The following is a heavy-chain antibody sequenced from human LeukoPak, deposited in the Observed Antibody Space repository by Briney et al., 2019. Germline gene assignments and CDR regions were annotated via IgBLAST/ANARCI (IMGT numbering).Heavy chain of an antibody. Sequence: ASVKVSCKASEGTFTSYAISWVRQAPGQGLEWMGWINPNSGGTNYAQKFQGRVTMTRDTSISTAYMELSRLRSDDTAVYYCARGRITGTPFRLHYWGQGTLVTVSS. CDR3: ARGRITGTPFRLHY. CDR2: INPNSGGT. J-gene: IGHJ4*02. CDR1: EGTFTSYA. V-gene: IGHV1-2*02. D-gene: IGHD1-7*01.